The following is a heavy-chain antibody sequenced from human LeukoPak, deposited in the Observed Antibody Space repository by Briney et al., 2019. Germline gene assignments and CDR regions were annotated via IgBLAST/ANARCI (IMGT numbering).Heavy chain of an antibody. V-gene: IGHV1-46*01. CDR1: GYTFTTYY. CDR2: INPSGGST. J-gene: IGHJ4*02. CDR3: ARGGYNYGIDY. Sequence: ASVKVSCKASGYTFTTYYVHWVRQAPGQGLEWMGIINPSGGSTTYAQKFQGRVTVTRDTSTSTVYMDLSSLRSEDTAVYYCARGGYNYGIDYWGQGTLVTVSS. D-gene: IGHD5-18*01.